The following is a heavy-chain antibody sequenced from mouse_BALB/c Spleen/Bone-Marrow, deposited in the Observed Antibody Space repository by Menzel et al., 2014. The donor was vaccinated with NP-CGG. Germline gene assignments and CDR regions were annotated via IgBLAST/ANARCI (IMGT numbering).Heavy chain of an antibody. Sequence: EQLKESGTVLARPGASVKMSCKASGYSFTSYWMHWVKQRPGQGLEWIGAIYPGNSNTNYNQKFTGKAKLTAVTSASTAYMELSSLTNEDSAVCYCTVSLTLYYFDYWGQGTTLTVSS. V-gene: IGHV1-5*01. J-gene: IGHJ2*01. CDR3: TVSLTLYYFDY. D-gene: IGHD5-1*01. CDR2: IYPGNSNT. CDR1: GYSFTSYW.